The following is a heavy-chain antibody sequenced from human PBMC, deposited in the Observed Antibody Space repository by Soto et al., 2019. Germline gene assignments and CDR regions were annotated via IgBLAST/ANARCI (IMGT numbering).Heavy chain of an antibody. CDR1: GGSISSSSYY. J-gene: IGHJ3*02. V-gene: IGHV4-39*01. D-gene: IGHD4-4*01. CDR2: IYYSGST. CDR3: ARHGTDDYRDAFDI. Sequence: PSETLSLTYTVSGGSISSSSYYWGWIRQPPGKGLEWIGSIYYSGSTYYNPSLKSRVTISVDTSKNQFSLKLSSVTAADTAVYYCARHGTDDYRDAFDIWGQRTMVTVSS.